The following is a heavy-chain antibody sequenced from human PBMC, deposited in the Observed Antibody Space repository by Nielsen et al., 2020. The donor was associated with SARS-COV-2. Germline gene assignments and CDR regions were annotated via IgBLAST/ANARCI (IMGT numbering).Heavy chain of an antibody. V-gene: IGHV4-59*12. D-gene: IGHD3-10*01. CDR2: IYYSGST. CDR3: ARETAMVRGVTTRTYYYYGMDA. J-gene: IGHJ6*02. Sequence: WIRQPPGKGLEWIGYIYYSGSTNYNPSLKSRVTISVDTSKNQFSLKLSSVTAADTAVYYCARETAMVRGVTTRTYYYYGMDAWGQGTTVTVSS.